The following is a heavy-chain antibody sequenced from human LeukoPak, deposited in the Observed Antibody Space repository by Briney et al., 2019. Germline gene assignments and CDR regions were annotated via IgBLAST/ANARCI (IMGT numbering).Heavy chain of an antibody. D-gene: IGHD3-3*01. V-gene: IGHV3-30*02. CDR3: AKVGVRFLEWLPDY. J-gene: IGHJ4*02. CDR1: GFTFTSHG. Sequence: GGSLRLSCAASGFTFTSHGIHWVRQAPGKGLEWVSFIRYDGSKTYYADSVKGRFTISRDNSKNTLYLQMNSLRAEDTAVYYCAKVGVRFLEWLPDYWGQGTLVTVS. CDR2: IRYDGSKT.